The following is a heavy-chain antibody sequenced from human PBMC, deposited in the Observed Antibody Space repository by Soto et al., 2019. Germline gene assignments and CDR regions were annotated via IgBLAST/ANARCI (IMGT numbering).Heavy chain of an antibody. V-gene: IGHV3-30-3*01. CDR2: ISYDGSNK. Sequence: QVQLVESGGGVVQPGRSLRLSCSASGFTFSSYAMHWVRQAPGKGLEWGAVISYDGSNKYYADSVKGRFTISRDNSKNTLYLQMNSMRAEDTAVYYCEREAPHDYGDPETPRGLDVWGQGTTVTVS. CDR3: EREAPHDYGDPETPRGLDV. CDR1: GFTFSSYA. J-gene: IGHJ6*02. D-gene: IGHD4-17*01.